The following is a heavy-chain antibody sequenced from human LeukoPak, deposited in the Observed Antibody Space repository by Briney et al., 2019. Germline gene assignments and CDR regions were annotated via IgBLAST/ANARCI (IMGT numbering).Heavy chain of an antibody. CDR3: VKDRGLRNQWLQVTYDS. Sequence: GGSLRLSCAASGFTFSSNWMHWVRQAPGKGLVWVSRINEDGSTTNYADSVKGRFTISRDNAKNSLHLQMNSLRPEDTALYYCVKDRGLRNQWLQVTYDSWGQGTLVTVSS. D-gene: IGHD5-24*01. CDR1: GFTFSSNW. J-gene: IGHJ4*02. CDR2: INEDGSTT. V-gene: IGHV3-74*01.